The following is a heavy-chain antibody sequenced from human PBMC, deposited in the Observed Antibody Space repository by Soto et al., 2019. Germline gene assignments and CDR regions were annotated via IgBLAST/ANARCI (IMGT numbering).Heavy chain of an antibody. Sequence: GGSLRLSCAASGFTFSSYSMSWVRQAPGKGLEWVSGFRSGGDDGTTHYADSVKGRFTISRDNSKNTLFLQMDSLRAEDTAIYYCAKDVCSGSTTSCYTRLDFWGQGALVTVSS. J-gene: IGHJ4*02. D-gene: IGHD2-2*02. CDR3: AKDVCSGSTTSCYTRLDF. CDR2: FRSGGDDGTT. CDR1: GFTFSSYS. V-gene: IGHV3-23*01.